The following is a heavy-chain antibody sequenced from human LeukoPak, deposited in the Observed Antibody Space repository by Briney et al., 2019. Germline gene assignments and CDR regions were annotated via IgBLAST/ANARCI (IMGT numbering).Heavy chain of an antibody. CDR2: IKQDGSEK. CDR3: ARWLELMRNFDW. CDR1: GFTSSDYW. D-gene: IGHD5-24*01. V-gene: IGHV3-7*01. J-gene: IGHJ4*02. Sequence: LPGGSLRLSCVGSGFTSSDYWMSWVRQAPGKGLEWVANIKQDGSEKDYVDALKGRFTISRDNAKNSLYLQMNSLRAEDTAVYYCARWLELMRNFDWWGQGTLVTVSS.